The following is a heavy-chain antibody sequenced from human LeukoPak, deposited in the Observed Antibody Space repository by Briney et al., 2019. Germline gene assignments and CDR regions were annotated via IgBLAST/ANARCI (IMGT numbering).Heavy chain of an antibody. CDR3: ARVKGYDSGTYYFDY. CDR2: INPSGGST. Sequence: GASVKVSCKASGYTFTSYYMHWVRQAPGQGLEWMGIINPSGGSTSYAQKFQGRVTITADESTSTAYMELSSLRSEDTAVYYCARVKGYDSGTYYFDYWGQGTLVTVSS. D-gene: IGHD3-22*01. V-gene: IGHV1-46*01. J-gene: IGHJ4*02. CDR1: GYTFTSYY.